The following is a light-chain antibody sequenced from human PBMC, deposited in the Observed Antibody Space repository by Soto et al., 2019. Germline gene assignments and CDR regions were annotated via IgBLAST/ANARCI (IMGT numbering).Light chain of an antibody. CDR3: QQRTNWLT. CDR1: QNVSTY. CDR2: DAS. J-gene: IGKJ3*01. V-gene: IGKV3-11*01. Sequence: EIVLTQSPATLSLSPGERATLSCRASQNVSTYLAWYQQKPGQAPRLLIYDASNRATGIPARFSGSGSGTDFTLTISSLEPEDFAVYYCQQRTNWLTFGPGTKVDMK.